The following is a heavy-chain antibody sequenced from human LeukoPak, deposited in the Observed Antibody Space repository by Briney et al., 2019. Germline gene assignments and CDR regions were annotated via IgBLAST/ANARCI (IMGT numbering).Heavy chain of an antibody. Sequence: SETLSLTCAVSGGSISSSNWWSWVRQPPGKGLEWIGEIHHSGSTNYNPSLKSRVTISVDKSKNQFSLKLSSVTAADTAVYYCARAPYYYDSSGFPPDIWGQGTMVTVSS. CDR2: IHHSGST. V-gene: IGHV4-4*02. CDR1: GGSISSSNW. J-gene: IGHJ3*02. CDR3: ARAPYYYDSSGFPPDI. D-gene: IGHD3-22*01.